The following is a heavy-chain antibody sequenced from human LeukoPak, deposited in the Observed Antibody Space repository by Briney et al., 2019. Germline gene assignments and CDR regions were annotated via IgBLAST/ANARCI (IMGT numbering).Heavy chain of an antibody. D-gene: IGHD3-22*01. V-gene: IGHV3-11*01. CDR3: AREVYDSSGYFDY. CDR2: ISSSGSTI. J-gene: IGHJ4*02. Sequence: PGGSLRLSCAASGFTFSDYYMSWIRQAPGKGLEWVSYISSSGSTIYYADSVKGRFTISGDNAKNSLYLQMNSLRAEDTAVYYCAREVYDSSGYFDYWGQGTLVTVSS. CDR1: GFTFSDYY.